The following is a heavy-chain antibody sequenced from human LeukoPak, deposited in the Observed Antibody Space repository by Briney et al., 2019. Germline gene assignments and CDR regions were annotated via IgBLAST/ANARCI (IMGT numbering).Heavy chain of an antibody. Sequence: GGSLRLSCAASGFTFSNCAMSWVRQAPGKGLEWVSGISGSGGSTYYADSVKGRFTISRDNSKNTVYLQMNSLRVEDTAVYYSAKEQGSGWHIFDYWGQGTLVTISS. J-gene: IGHJ4*02. CDR3: AKEQGSGWHIFDY. CDR2: ISGSGGST. CDR1: GFTFSNCA. D-gene: IGHD6-19*01. V-gene: IGHV3-23*01.